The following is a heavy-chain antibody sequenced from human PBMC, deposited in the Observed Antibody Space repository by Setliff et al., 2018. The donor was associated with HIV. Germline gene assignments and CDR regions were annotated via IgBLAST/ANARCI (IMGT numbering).Heavy chain of an antibody. J-gene: IGHJ4*02. CDR2: IYYNGGT. V-gene: IGHV4-59*01. CDR3: TRGIGGIGYYPDY. D-gene: IGHD3-22*01. CDR1: GGSITGYY. Sequence: SETLSLTCTVAGGSITGYYWSWIRQPPGKGMEWIGYIYYNGGTNYNPSLKSRVTMLVDTSENHFTLKLTSVTAADTAMYYCTRGIGGIGYYPDYWGQGTLVTVSS.